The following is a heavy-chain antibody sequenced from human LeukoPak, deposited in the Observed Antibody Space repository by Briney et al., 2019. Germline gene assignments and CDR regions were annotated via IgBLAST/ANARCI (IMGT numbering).Heavy chain of an antibody. J-gene: IGHJ6*03. CDR2: INHSGST. CDR3: ARGHSSSWSYYYYYMDV. Sequence: SETLSLTCAVYGGSFSGYYWSWIRQPPGKGLEWIGEINHSGSTNYNPSLKSRVTISVDTSKSQFSLKLSSVTAADTAVYYCARGHSSSWSYYYYYMDVWGKGTTVTVSS. CDR1: GGSFSGYY. D-gene: IGHD6-13*01. V-gene: IGHV4-34*01.